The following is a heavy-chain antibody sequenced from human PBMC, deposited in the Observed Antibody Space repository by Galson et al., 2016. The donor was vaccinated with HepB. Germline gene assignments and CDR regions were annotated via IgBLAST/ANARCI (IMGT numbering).Heavy chain of an antibody. CDR3: ARKNMATGWFDL. D-gene: IGHD2/OR15-2a*01. J-gene: IGHJ5*02. CDR2: MKARTFNT. Sequence: SVKVSCKASGFIFNNYDFNWVRQATGQGLGFMGWMKARTFNTGFAQSFQDRLTMTRNASTSTVYMELSSLRPEDTAVYYCARKNMATGWFDLWGQGTLGTVSS. V-gene: IGHV1-8*01. CDR1: GFIFNNYD.